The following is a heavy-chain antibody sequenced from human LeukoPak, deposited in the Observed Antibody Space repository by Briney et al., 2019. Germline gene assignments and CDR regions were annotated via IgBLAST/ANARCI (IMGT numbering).Heavy chain of an antibody. V-gene: IGHV4-59*01. D-gene: IGHD1-26*01. CDR1: GGSISSYY. Sequence: SETLSLTCTVSGGSISSYYWSWIRQPPGKGLEWIGYIYYSGSTNYNPSLKSRVTISVDTSKNQFSLKLSSVTAADTAVYYCARRELLGEYFGYWGQGTLVTVSS. CDR2: IYYSGST. CDR3: ARRELLGEYFGY. J-gene: IGHJ4*02.